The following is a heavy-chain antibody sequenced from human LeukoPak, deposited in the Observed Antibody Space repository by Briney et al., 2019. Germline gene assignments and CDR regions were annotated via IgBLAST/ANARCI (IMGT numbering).Heavy chain of an antibody. CDR2: ISSNNRYI. CDR3: ARGYSSRLYNWLDP. J-gene: IGHJ5*02. V-gene: IGHV3-21*01. Sequence: GGSLRLSCAASGFTFSSYSMNWVRQAPGKGLEWVSSISSNNRYIYYADSVKGRFTISRDIAKNTLYLQMNSLTAEDTAVYYCARGYSSRLYNWLDPWGQGTLATVSS. D-gene: IGHD6-13*01. CDR1: GFTFSSYS.